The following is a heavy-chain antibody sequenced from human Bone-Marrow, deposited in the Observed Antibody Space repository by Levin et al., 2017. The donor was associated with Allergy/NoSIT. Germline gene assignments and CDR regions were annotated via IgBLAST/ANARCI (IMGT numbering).Heavy chain of an antibody. V-gene: IGHV1-2*06. Sequence: GESLKISCQASGYTFTGYYMHWVRQAPGQGLEWMGRINPNSGGTNYAQKFQGRVTMTRDTSISTAYMELSRLRSDDTAVYYCARVWSGEAVAADYWGQGTLVTVSS. CDR2: INPNSGGT. CDR1: GYTFTGYY. D-gene: IGHD6-19*01. J-gene: IGHJ4*02. CDR3: ARVWSGEAVAADY.